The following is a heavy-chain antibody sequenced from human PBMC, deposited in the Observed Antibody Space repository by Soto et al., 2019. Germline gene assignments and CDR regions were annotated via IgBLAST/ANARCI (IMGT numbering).Heavy chain of an antibody. Sequence: QVQLVESGGGVVHPGGSLRLSCTTSGFTFNTYGMYWVRQAPGKGLEWVAIIWYDGSNKYYGDSVKGRFTISRDNSKNTLYLQMISLRAEDTALSYCARGDCTGAYCYSWPFNYGVDVWGQGTTVTVSS. CDR3: ARGDCTGAYCYSWPFNYGVDV. D-gene: IGHD2-15*01. CDR2: IWYDGSNK. CDR1: GFTFNTYG. J-gene: IGHJ6*02. V-gene: IGHV3-33*08.